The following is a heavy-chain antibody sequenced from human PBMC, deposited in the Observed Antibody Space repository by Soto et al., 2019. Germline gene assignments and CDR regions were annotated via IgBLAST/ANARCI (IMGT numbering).Heavy chain of an antibody. J-gene: IGHJ5*02. CDR2: ISGSGGSA. Sequence: QAPGKGLEWVSAISGSGGSAYYADSVKGRFTISRDDSKNTLYLQMNSLRAEDTAVYYCAKNRRSSIALPFDPWGQGTLVTVSS. V-gene: IGHV3-23*01. D-gene: IGHD6-6*01. CDR3: AKNRRSSIALPFDP.